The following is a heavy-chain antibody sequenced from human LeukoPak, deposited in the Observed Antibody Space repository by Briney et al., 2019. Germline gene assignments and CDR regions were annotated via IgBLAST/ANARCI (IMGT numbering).Heavy chain of an antibody. Sequence: GGSLRLSCAASGFTFSSYWMSWVRQAPGKGLEWVANIKQDGSEKYYVDSVKGRFTISRDNAKNSLYLQMNSLRAEDTAVYYCASYRRAVAVNWFDPWGQGTLVTVSS. CDR3: ASYRRAVAVNWFDP. CDR2: IKQDGSEK. D-gene: IGHD6-19*01. V-gene: IGHV3-7*01. CDR1: GFTFSSYW. J-gene: IGHJ5*02.